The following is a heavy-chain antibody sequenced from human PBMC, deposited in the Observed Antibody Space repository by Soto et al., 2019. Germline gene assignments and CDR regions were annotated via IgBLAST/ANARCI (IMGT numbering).Heavy chain of an antibody. CDR1: GFTFSSYW. CDR3: AKMGVGELLSYYYYMDV. V-gene: IGHV3-7*01. Sequence: EVQLVESGGGLVQPGGSLRLSCAASGFTFSSYWMSWVRQAPGKGLEWVANIKQDGSEKYYVDSVKGRFTISRDNAKNSLYLQMNSLRAEDTAVYYCAKMGVGELLSYYYYMDVWGKGTTVTVSS. J-gene: IGHJ6*03. D-gene: IGHD3-10*01. CDR2: IKQDGSEK.